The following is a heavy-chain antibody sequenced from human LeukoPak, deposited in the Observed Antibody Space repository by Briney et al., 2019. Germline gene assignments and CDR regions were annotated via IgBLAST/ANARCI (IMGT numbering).Heavy chain of an antibody. CDR3: ARHLVWGGSSSSLGY. CDR2: ITGSSRAI. D-gene: IGHD6-6*01. Sequence: WGSLRLSCEGSGFNFSSYSMNWVSQAPGKGLEWVSFITGSSRAIYYADSVKGRFIISRDNAKNSVYMQLNSLRAEDTAIYYCARHLVWGGSSSSLGYWGQGTLVTVSS. V-gene: IGHV3-48*01. CDR1: GFNFSSYS. J-gene: IGHJ4*02.